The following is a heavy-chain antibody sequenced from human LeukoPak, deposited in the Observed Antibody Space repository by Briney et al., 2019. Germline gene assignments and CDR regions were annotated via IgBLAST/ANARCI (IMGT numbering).Heavy chain of an antibody. CDR1: GYTFNNYD. D-gene: IGHD3-22*01. CDR2: MNPNSGNT. CDR3: ARGDSSGYYYRWGGTSNWFDP. J-gene: IGHJ5*02. Sequence: GASVKVSCKASGYTFNNYDVYWVRQATGQGLEWMGWMNPNSGNTGYAQKFQGRVTMTRNTSISTAYMELSSLRSEDTAVYYCARGDSSGYYYRWGGTSNWFDPWGQGTLVTVSS. V-gene: IGHV1-8*01.